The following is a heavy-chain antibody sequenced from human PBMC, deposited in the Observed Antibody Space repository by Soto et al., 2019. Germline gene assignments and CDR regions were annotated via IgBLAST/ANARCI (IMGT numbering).Heavy chain of an antibody. CDR1: GFTFSSYA. J-gene: IGHJ6*02. CDR2: ISGSGGST. CDR3: AKVFRGTYYYDSSGYYSHQHYYYYGMDV. V-gene: IGHV3-23*01. Sequence: PGGSLRLSCAASGFTFSSYAMSWVRQAPGKGLEWVSAISGSGGSTYYAYSVKGRFTISRDTSKKTLYLQMNSLRAEDTAVYYCAKVFRGTYYYDSSGYYSHQHYYYYGMDVWGQGTTVTVS. D-gene: IGHD3-22*01.